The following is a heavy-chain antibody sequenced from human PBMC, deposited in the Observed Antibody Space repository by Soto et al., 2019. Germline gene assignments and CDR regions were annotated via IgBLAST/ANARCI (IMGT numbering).Heavy chain of an antibody. CDR1: GFTFRNYD. Sequence: EVQLVESGGGLVQPGGSLRLSCEASGFTFRNYDMHWVRQGTGKALEWVSGISAAGDPDYADSVEGRFTISRENAQNSFFVQMNSLRVGDTAVYYCARTDRDFYGLDVWCQGTTVIVSS. CDR2: ISAAGDP. CDR3: ARTDRDFYGLDV. V-gene: IGHV3-13*05. J-gene: IGHJ6*02.